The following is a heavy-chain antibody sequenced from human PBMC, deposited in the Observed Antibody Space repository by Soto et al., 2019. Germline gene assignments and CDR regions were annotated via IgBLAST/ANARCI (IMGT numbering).Heavy chain of an antibody. V-gene: IGHV3-30*03. J-gene: IGHJ6*02. Sequence: GSLRLSCAASGFTFSSYGMHWVRQAPGKGLELVAVISYDGSNKYYADSVKGRFTISRDKSISTAYLQWSSLKASDTAMYYCAGGGVWGVITRTRDYYGMDVWGQGTTVTVSS. D-gene: IGHD3-10*01. CDR2: ISYDGSNK. CDR1: GFTFSSYG. CDR3: AGGGVWGVITRTRDYYGMDV.